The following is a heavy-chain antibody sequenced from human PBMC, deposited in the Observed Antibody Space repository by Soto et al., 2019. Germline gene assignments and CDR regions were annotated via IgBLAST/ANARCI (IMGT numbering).Heavy chain of an antibody. V-gene: IGHV1-69*12. CDR2: IFPIFGTA. Sequence: QVQLVQSGAEVKKPGSSVKVSCKASGSTFSSYAISWVRQAPGQRLEWMGGIFPIFGTANYAQKFQGRVTITADEFTSTAYMELSSLRSEDTAVYYCAREVGATSGIDYWGQGTLVTVSS. D-gene: IGHD1-26*01. CDR3: AREVGATSGIDY. CDR1: GSTFSSYA. J-gene: IGHJ4*02.